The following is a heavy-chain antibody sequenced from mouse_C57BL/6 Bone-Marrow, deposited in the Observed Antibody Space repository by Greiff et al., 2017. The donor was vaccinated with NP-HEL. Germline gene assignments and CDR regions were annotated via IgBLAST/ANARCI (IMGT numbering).Heavy chain of an antibody. J-gene: IGHJ1*03. Sequence: QVQLKQPGAELVRPGTSVKLSCKASGYTFTSYWMHWVKQRPGQGLEWIGVIDPSDSYTNYNQQFKGKATLTVDTSSSTASMQLSSLTSEDSAVYYCATTVVATNFDVWGTGTTVTVSS. CDR2: IDPSDSYT. V-gene: IGHV1-59*01. D-gene: IGHD1-1*01. CDR3: ATTVVATNFDV. CDR1: GYTFTSYW.